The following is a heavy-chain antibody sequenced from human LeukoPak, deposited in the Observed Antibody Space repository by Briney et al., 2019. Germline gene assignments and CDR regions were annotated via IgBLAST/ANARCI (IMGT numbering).Heavy chain of an antibody. D-gene: IGHD4-17*01. Sequence: SGGSLRLSCAASGFTFSSYGMHWVRQAPGKGLEWVAVISYDGSNKYYADSVKGRFTISRDNSKNTLYLQMNSLRAEDTAVYYWAKEAGGGGDYGDHLYDYWGQGTLVTVSS. CDR3: AKEAGGGGDYGDHLYDY. CDR2: ISYDGSNK. CDR1: GFTFSSYG. V-gene: IGHV3-30*18. J-gene: IGHJ4*02.